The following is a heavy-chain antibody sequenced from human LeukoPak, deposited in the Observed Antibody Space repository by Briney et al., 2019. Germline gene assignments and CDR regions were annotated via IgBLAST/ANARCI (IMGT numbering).Heavy chain of an antibody. J-gene: IGHJ3*02. V-gene: IGHV1-18*01. CDR2: ISGYNGNT. CDR3: ARVGDPMIGKDARIDI. CDR1: GDTFTTYG. D-gene: IGHD3-22*01. Sequence: ASVKVSCKASGDTFTTYGITWVRQAPGQGLEWMGWISGYNGNTEYTQKFQGRVAMTRDTSTNTAYMELRSLRSDDTAVYYCARVGDPMIGKDARIDIWGQGTMVTVSS.